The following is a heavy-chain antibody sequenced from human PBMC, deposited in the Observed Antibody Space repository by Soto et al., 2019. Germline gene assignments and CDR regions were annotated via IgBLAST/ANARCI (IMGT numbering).Heavy chain of an antibody. J-gene: IGHJ4*02. CDR2: IDWDDDK. D-gene: IGHD5-12*01. CDR1: GFSLSTSGMC. Sequence: SGPTLVNPTQTLTLTCTFSGFSLSTSGMCVSWIRQPPGKALEWLALIDWDDDKYYSTSLKTRLTISKDTSKNQVVLTMTNMDPVDTATYYCEPSGYSGYDSRHFAYRGQGTPVTVSS. CDR3: EPSGYSGYDSRHFAY. V-gene: IGHV2-70*01.